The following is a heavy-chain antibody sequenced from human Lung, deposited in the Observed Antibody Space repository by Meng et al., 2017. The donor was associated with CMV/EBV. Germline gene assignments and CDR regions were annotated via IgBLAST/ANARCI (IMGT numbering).Heavy chain of an antibody. CDR1: GSSITSAYY. J-gene: IGHJ3*01. V-gene: IGHV4-38-2*02. CDR2: IFHRGNA. Sequence: SXTXSLXXNVSGSSITSAYYWAWIRQPPGKRLEWIGSIFHRGNAYYLPSLNSRLTISVDTSKNQFSLKLNSVTAADTAIYYCAREVGAPYFDPWGQETMVTVSS. CDR3: AREVGAPYFDP. D-gene: IGHD1-26*01.